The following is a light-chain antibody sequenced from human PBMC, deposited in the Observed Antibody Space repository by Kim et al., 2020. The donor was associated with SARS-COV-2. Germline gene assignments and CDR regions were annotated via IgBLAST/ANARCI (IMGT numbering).Light chain of an antibody. CDR1: QRVGNL. J-gene: IGKJ4*01. CDR3: QQRYSWPLT. V-gene: IGKV3-11*01. CDR2: DAY. Sequence: SPGSSATLSYRTSQRVGNLLAWYQQRPGQAPRLLIYDAYLRASDIPARFSGSGSGTDFILTISSLGPEGFAIYFCQQRYSWPLTFGGGTKVDIK.